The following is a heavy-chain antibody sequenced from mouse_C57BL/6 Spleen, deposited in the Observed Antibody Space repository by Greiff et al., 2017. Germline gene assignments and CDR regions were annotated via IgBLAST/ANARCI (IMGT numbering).Heavy chain of an antibody. Sequence: EVKLQESGGGLVQPGGSLKLSCAASGFTFSDYYMYWVRQTPEKRLEWVAYISNGGGSTYYPDNVKGRFTISRDNAKNTLYLQMSRLKSEDTAMYYCARQEFAYWGQGTLVTVSA. J-gene: IGHJ3*01. CDR3: ARQEFAY. CDR1: GFTFSDYY. CDR2: ISNGGGST. V-gene: IGHV5-12*01.